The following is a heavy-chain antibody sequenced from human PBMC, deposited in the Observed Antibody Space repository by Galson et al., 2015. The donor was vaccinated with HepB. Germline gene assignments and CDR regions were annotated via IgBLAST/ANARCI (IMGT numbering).Heavy chain of an antibody. CDR1: GFTVSSNY. CDR3: ARTNLYYWYFDL. Sequence: SLRLSCAASGFTVSSNYMSWVRQAPGKGLEWVSVIYSGGSTYYADSVKGRFTISRDNSKNTLYLQMNSLRAEDTAVYYCARTNLYYWYFDLWGRGTLVTVSS. CDR2: IYSGGST. V-gene: IGHV3-66*01. D-gene: IGHD1-7*01. J-gene: IGHJ2*01.